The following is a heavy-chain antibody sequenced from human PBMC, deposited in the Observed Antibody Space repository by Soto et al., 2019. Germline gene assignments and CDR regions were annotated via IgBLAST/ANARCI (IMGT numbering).Heavy chain of an antibody. CDR1: GFILSNYW. J-gene: IGHJ4*02. V-gene: IGHV3-74*01. D-gene: IGHD2-2*01. CDR2: INGDGSTT. CDR3: GRGGLPASIDY. Sequence: GGSLRLSCTASGFILSNYWMHWVRQAPGKGLVWVSHINGDGSTTGYADSVKGRFTISRDNAKNTLYLQMHSLRADDTAVYYCGRGGLPASIDYWGQGSLVTVSS.